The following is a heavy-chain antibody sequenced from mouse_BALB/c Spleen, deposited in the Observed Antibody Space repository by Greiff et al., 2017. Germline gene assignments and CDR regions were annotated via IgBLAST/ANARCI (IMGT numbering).Heavy chain of an antibody. Sequence: EVQLVESGPGLVKPSQSLSLTCSVTGYSITSGYYWNWIRQFPGNKLEWMGYISYDGSNNYNPSLKNRISITRDTSKNQFFLKLNSVTTEDTATYYCARGDSWYFDVWGAVTTVTVSS. CDR3: ARGDSWYFDV. CDR2: ISYDGSN. J-gene: IGHJ1*01. V-gene: IGHV3-6*02. CDR1: GYSITSGYY.